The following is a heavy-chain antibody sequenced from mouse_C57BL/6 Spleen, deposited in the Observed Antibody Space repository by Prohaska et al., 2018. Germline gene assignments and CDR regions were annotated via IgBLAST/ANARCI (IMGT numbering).Heavy chain of an antibody. CDR1: DYTFTSYW. CDR3: ARGGPGYFDY. D-gene: IGHD3-3*01. CDR2: IVPSDIYT. J-gene: IGHJ2*01. V-gene: IGHV1-59*01. Sequence: QVQLQQPGAELVRPGTSVKLSCKASDYTFTSYWMHWVKQRPGQGLEWIGVIVPSDIYTNYNQKFKGKATLTVDTSSSTAYMQLSSLTSEDSAVYYCARGGPGYFDYWGQGTTLTVSS.